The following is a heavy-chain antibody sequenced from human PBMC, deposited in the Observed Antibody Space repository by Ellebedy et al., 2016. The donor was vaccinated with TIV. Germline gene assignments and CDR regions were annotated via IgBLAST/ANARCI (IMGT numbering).Heavy chain of an antibody. CDR2: INPTSGST. Sequence: AASVKVSCKASGNTFTSYSIYWVRRAPGRGLEWMGIINPTSGSTMYAQKFRGRVTVTSDTFTNTVYMELSSLTSEDTAVYFCATTEYSRTWSFDNWGQGTLVSVSS. V-gene: IGHV1-46*01. CDR3: ATTEYSRTWSFDN. D-gene: IGHD6-13*01. CDR1: GNTFTSYS. J-gene: IGHJ4*02.